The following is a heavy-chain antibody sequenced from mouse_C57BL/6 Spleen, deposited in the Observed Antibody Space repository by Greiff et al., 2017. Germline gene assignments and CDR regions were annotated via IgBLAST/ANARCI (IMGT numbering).Heavy chain of an antibody. CDR1: GYAFSSYW. J-gene: IGHJ3*01. D-gene: IGHD2-3*01. CDR2: IYPGDGDT. CDR3: ARGDHIYDGYYEGFAY. V-gene: IGHV1-80*01. Sequence: QVQLQQSGAELVKPGASVKISCKASGYAFSSYWMNWVKQRPGKGLEWIGQIYPGDGDTNYNGKFKGKATLTADKSSSTAYMQLSSLTSEDSAVYFCARGDHIYDGYYEGFAYWGQGTLVTVSA.